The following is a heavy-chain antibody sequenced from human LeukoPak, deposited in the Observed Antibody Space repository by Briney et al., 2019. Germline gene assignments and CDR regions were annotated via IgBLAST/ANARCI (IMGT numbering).Heavy chain of an antibody. Sequence: GGSLRLSCTASGFTISSDAMSWIRKPPGPGQEWVSAISGSGGSTYYADSVKGRFTISRDNSKNTLYLQMNSLRAEDTAVYYCAKDYDSSGYLFDYWGQGTLVTVSS. D-gene: IGHD3-22*01. V-gene: IGHV3-23*01. CDR1: GFTISSDA. J-gene: IGHJ4*02. CDR3: AKDYDSSGYLFDY. CDR2: ISGSGGST.